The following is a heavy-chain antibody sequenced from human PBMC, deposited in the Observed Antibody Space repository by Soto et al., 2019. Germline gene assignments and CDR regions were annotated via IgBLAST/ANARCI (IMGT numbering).Heavy chain of an antibody. V-gene: IGHV4-4*07. CDR3: ETGGTYFDY. J-gene: IGHJ4*02. CDR1: GGSISSYY. Sequence: PSETLSLTCTVSGGSISSYYCSWIRQAAGKGLEWIGRIHTSGSPNYNPSLKSRVTMSADTSKNQFSLKLTSVTAADTAVYYCETGGTYFDYWGQGTLVTVSS. CDR2: IHTSGSP.